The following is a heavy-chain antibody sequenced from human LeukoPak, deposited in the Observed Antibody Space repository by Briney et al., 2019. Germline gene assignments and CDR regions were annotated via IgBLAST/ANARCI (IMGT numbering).Heavy chain of an antibody. CDR3: APGWFGERTEPLNWFDP. CDR1: GFTFYDYA. V-gene: IGHV3-43*02. CDR2: ISGDGDSK. Sequence: GGSLRLSCAPSGFTFYDYAVHWVRQAPGKGLEWVSLISGDGDSKYYADSVKGRFTISRNHSKNSLYLQMNSLRTEDTALYYCAPGWFGERTEPLNWFDPWRQGTLVTVCS. J-gene: IGHJ5*02. D-gene: IGHD3-10*01.